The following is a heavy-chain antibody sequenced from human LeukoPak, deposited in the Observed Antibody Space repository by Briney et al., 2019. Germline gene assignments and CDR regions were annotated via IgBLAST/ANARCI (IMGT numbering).Heavy chain of an antibody. CDR1: GGSISRYY. J-gene: IGHJ5*02. CDR2: IYTSGST. V-gene: IGHV4-4*07. CDR3: ARVNIAAAGKTFDP. Sequence: SETLSLTCTVSGGSISRYYWSWIRQPAGKGLEWIGRIYTSGSTNYNPSLKSRVTMSVDTSKNQFSLKLSSVTAADTAVYYCARVNIAAAGKTFDPWGQGTLVTVSS. D-gene: IGHD6-13*01.